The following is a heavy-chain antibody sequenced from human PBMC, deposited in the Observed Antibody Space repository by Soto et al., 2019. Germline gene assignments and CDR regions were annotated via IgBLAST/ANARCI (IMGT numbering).Heavy chain of an antibody. J-gene: IGHJ3*02. CDR2: ISGSGGST. CDR3: AKDSSGWYVFDI. D-gene: IGHD6-19*01. CDR1: GFTFIIYA. Sequence: WGSRRLSCSASGFTFIIYAMSWVRQAPGKGLEWVSAISGSGGSTYYADSVKGRFTISRDNSKNTLYLQMNSLRAEDTAVYYCAKDSSGWYVFDIWGQGTMVTVSS. V-gene: IGHV3-23*01.